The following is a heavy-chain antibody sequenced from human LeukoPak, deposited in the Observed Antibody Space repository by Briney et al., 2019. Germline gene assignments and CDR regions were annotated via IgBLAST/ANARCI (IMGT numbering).Heavy chain of an antibody. CDR1: GFPFYSYW. Sequence: GGSLRLSCTASGFPFYSYWMTWVRQTPGKGLEWVANIRHDGSTKYYVDSVKGRFTISRDNAMSLLYLQMNSLRAEDTAVYYCARGRYSSTTYYFDYWGQGTLVTVSS. J-gene: IGHJ4*02. CDR2: IRHDGSTK. D-gene: IGHD6-13*01. CDR3: ARGRYSSTTYYFDY. V-gene: IGHV3-7*03.